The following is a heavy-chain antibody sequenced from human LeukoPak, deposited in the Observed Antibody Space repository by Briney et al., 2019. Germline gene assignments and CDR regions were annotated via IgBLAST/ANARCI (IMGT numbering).Heavy chain of an antibody. V-gene: IGHV3-23*01. CDR3: AKDALLGYYYGSGNRY. J-gene: IGHJ4*02. CDR1: GFTFSSYA. D-gene: IGHD3-10*01. CDR2: ISGSGGST. Sequence: GGSLRLSCAASGFTFSSYAMSWVRQAPGKGLEWVSAISGSGGSTYYADSVKGRFTISRDNSKNTLYLQMNSLRAEDTAVYYCAKDALLGYYYGSGNRYWGQGTLVTVSS.